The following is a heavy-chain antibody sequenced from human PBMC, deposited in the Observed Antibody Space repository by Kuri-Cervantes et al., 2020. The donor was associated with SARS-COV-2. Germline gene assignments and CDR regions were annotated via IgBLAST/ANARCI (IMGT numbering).Heavy chain of an antibody. D-gene: IGHD3-10*01. CDR3: AREPYYGSARDYYGMDV. CDR1: GYTFTGYY. V-gene: IGHV1-2*02. Sequence: ASVKVSCKASGYTFTGYYMHWVRQAPGQGLEWMGWINPNSGGTNYAQKFQGRVTMTRDTSISTAYMELSRLRSEDTAVYYCAREPYYGSARDYYGMDVWGQGTTVTVAS. CDR2: INPNSGGT. J-gene: IGHJ6*02.